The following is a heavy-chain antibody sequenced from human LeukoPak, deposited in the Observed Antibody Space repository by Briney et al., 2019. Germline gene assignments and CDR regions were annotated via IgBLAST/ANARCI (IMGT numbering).Heavy chain of an antibody. V-gene: IGHV4-39*01. CDR3: ASHRGGGGVDY. CDR2: IYYNGDS. Sequence: PSETLSLTCSVSGGSIGSTTHYWTWIRQPPGKGLEWIGNIYYNGDSSYSPSLKSRTTISVDTSKNQFSLRLSSVTAADTAVYYCASHRGGGGVDYWGQGTLVTVSS. D-gene: IGHD2-8*02. CDR1: GGSIGSTTHY. J-gene: IGHJ4*02.